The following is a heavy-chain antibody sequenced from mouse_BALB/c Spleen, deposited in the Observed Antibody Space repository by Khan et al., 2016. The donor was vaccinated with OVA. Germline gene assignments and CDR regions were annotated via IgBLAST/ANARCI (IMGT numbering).Heavy chain of an antibody. CDR2: INPKNGGT. CDR3: ARDAGRY. CDR1: GYTFPEYT. Sequence: VQLQQSGPALVKPGASVKISCRTSGYTFPEYTVHWVKQSLGKSLDWIGVINPKNGGTAYNQKFKGKATLTVDKSSSTAYMEFRSLTSEDSAIYYCARDAGRYWGQGTSVTGAS. V-gene: IGHV1-18*01. D-gene: IGHD3-3*01. J-gene: IGHJ4*01.